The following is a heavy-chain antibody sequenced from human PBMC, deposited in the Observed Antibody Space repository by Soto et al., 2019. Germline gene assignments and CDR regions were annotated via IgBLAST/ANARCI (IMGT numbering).Heavy chain of an antibody. D-gene: IGHD6-19*01. CDR2: ISGSSRTI. Sequence: EVQLVESGGGLVQPGGSLRLSCAASGFTFSSYSMNWVRQAPGKGLEWVSYISGSSRTIYYADSVRGRFIISRYNANNSLYLQMNSLRAEDTAVYSCARDSAGHGDYSYYYAMDVWGQGTTVTVSS. J-gene: IGHJ6*02. CDR1: GFTFSSYS. V-gene: IGHV3-48*01. CDR3: ARDSAGHGDYSYYYAMDV.